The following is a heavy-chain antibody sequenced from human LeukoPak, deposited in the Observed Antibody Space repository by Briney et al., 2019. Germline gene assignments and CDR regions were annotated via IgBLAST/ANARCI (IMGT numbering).Heavy chain of an antibody. J-gene: IGHJ4*02. CDR3: ARVDSSWYSSDY. CDR1: GGSVSSASYC. D-gene: IGHD6-13*01. V-gene: IGHV4-61*01. CDR2: IYYNGST. Sequence: TETLSLTFTVSGGSVSSASYCWSWNRQPPGKKLEWMGYIYYNGSTNYNASVKRRVTISVDTSKNQFSLRLSSVTAADTAVYYCARVDSSWYSSDYWGQGTLVSVSS.